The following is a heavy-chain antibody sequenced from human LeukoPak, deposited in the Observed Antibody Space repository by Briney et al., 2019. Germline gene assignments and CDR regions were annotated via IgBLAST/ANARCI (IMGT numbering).Heavy chain of an antibody. CDR1: GCSITGYH. J-gene: IGHJ3*02. CDR3: ARRNDFDI. CDR2: IYSSGST. Sequence: SETLSLTCTVSGCSITGYHWSWIRQPPGKGLEWIGYIYSSGSTEYKPSLKSRAAISADTSKNQFSLKLTSVTAADTAIYYCARRNDFDIWGQGTMVTVSS. V-gene: IGHV4-4*08.